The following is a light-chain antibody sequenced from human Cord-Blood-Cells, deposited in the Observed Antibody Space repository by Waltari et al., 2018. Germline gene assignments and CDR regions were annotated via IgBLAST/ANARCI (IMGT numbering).Light chain of an antibody. J-gene: IGLJ2*01. CDR1: KLGDKY. V-gene: IGLV3-1*01. Sequence: SYELTQPPSVSVSPGQTAIITCSGDKLGDKYAYWYQQKPGQSPVLVIYQDSKRPSRIPERFSGSNSGNTATLTISGTQAMDEADYYCQAWDSSTVVFGGGTKLTVL. CDR3: QAWDSSTVV. CDR2: QDS.